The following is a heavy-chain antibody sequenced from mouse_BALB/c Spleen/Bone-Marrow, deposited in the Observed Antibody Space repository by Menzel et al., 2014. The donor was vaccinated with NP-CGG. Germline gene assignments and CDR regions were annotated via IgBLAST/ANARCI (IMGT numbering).Heavy chain of an antibody. D-gene: IGHD2-2*01. J-gene: IGHJ2*01. CDR1: GFTFSDYY. CDR3: ARGRIYYGYDVGDY. Sequence: EVKLVESGGGLVKPGGSLKLSCAASGFTFSDYYMYWVRQTPEKRLEWVATISDGGSYTYYPDSVKGRFTISRDNAKNNLYLQMSSLKSEDTAMYYCARGRIYYGYDVGDYWGQGTTLTVSS. CDR2: ISDGGSYT. V-gene: IGHV5-4*02.